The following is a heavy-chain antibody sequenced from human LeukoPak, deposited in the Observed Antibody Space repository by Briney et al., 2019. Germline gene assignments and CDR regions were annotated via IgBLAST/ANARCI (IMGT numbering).Heavy chain of an antibody. D-gene: IGHD3-10*01. CDR1: GGSISSYY. Sequence: SETLSLTCTVSGGSISSYYWSWIRQPPGKGLERIGYIYYSGSTNYNPSLKSRVTISVDTSKNQFSLKLSSVTAADTAVYYCAREGVGSVDYWGQGTLVTVSS. CDR2: IYYSGST. J-gene: IGHJ4*02. V-gene: IGHV4-59*01. CDR3: AREGVGSVDY.